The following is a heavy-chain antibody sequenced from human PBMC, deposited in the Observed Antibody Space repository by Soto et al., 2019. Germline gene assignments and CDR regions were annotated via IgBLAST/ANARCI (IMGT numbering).Heavy chain of an antibody. V-gene: IGHV3-23*01. CDR1: GFTFSTYA. J-gene: IGHJ4*02. CDR3: AKEAGRIFDY. D-gene: IGHD3-10*01. Sequence: PVGSLRLSCAASGFTFSTYAMSWVRQAPGKGLEWVSSITGSGGTTYYADSGKGRFTISRDNSKNTLYLQMNSLRDEDTAAYHCAKEAGRIFDYWGQGTLVTVSS. CDR2: ITGSGGTT.